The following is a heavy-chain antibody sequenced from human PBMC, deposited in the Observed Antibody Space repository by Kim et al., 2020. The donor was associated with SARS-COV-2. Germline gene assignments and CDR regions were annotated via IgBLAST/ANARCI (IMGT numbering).Heavy chain of an antibody. CDR3: AREGRGVYGWLRLRDFDY. V-gene: IGHV1-8*01. D-gene: IGHD5-12*01. Sequence: ASVKVSCKASGYTFTSYDINWVRQATGQGLEWMGWMNPNSGNTGYAQKFQGRVTMTRNTSISTAYMELSSLRSEDTAVYYCAREGRGVYGWLRLRDFDYWGQGTLVTVSS. CDR1: GYTFTSYD. CDR2: MNPNSGNT. J-gene: IGHJ4*02.